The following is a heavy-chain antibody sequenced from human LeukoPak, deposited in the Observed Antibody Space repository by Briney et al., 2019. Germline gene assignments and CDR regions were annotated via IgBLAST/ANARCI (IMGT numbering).Heavy chain of an antibody. CDR1: GFTFSDYS. Sequence: PGGSLRLSCAASGFTFSDYSMNWVRQSPGKGLEWVSSISSSSSYIYYADSVKGRFTISRDNAKNSLYLQMNSLRAEDTAVYYCARDGVGATPHFDYWGQGTLVTVSS. D-gene: IGHD1-26*01. J-gene: IGHJ4*02. CDR2: ISSSSSYI. V-gene: IGHV3-21*01. CDR3: ARDGVGATPHFDY.